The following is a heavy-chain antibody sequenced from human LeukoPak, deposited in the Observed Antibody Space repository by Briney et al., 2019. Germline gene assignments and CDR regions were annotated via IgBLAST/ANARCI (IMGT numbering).Heavy chain of an antibody. V-gene: IGHV3-7*03. Sequence: QTGGSLRLSCAASGFTFRSYWMSWVRQAPGKGLEWVANIKEDGSEKYYVDSEKGRFTISRDSAKNSLYLQMNSLRVEDTAVYYCARDHNYGSDYWGQGTLVTVSS. D-gene: IGHD5-18*01. CDR1: GFTFRSYW. CDR2: IKEDGSEK. CDR3: ARDHNYGSDY. J-gene: IGHJ4*02.